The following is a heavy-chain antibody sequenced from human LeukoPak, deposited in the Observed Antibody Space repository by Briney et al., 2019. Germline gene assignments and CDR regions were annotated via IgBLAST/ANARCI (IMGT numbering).Heavy chain of an antibody. CDR1: GFTFSTYR. CDR2: IKQDGSEK. CDR3: TRDRNTDFWSGYYTNYFDY. D-gene: IGHD3-3*01. Sequence: GGSLRLSCAASGFTFSTYRMSWVRQAPGKGLEWVANIKQDGSEKHYVDSVKGRFTISRDNAKNSLYLQTSSLRAEDTAVYYCTRDRNTDFWSGYYTNYFDYWGQGTLVTVSS. J-gene: IGHJ4*02. V-gene: IGHV3-7*01.